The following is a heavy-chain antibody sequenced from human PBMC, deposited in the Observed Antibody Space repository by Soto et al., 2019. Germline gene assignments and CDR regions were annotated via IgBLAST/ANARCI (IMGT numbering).Heavy chain of an antibody. J-gene: IGHJ6*02. CDR3: ARGSWFWYLGNFDDALDF. D-gene: IGHD3-9*01. CDR1: GGTFSSYA. Sequence: ASVKVSCKASGGTFSSYAISWVRQAPGQGLEWMGGIIPIFGTANYAQKFQGRVTITADESTSTAYMELSSLRSEDTAVYYCARGSWFWYLGNFDDALDFWGQGTTVTVSS. CDR2: IIPIFGTA. V-gene: IGHV1-69*13.